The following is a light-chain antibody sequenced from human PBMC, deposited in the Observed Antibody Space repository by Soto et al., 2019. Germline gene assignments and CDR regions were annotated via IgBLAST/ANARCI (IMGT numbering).Light chain of an antibody. V-gene: IGLV2-8*01. CDR1: KNDIGVYDF. CDR3: KSYAGSNTYV. J-gene: IGLJ1*01. CDR2: EVV. Sequence: HSVLTQPPSASGSPGQSVTISCTGTKNDIGVYDFVSWYQHHPGKAPRLIIYEVVQRPSGVPDRFSGSKSGNTASLTVSGLQAADEADYFCKSYAGSNTYVFGSGTKVIVL.